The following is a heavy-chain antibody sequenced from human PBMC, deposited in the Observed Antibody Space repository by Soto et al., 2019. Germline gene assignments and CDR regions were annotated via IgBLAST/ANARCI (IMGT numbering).Heavy chain of an antibody. D-gene: IGHD6-13*01. J-gene: IGHJ4*02. Sequence: SETLSLTCTVSGGSISSSSYYWGWIRQPPGKGLEWIGSIYYSGSTYYNPSLKSRVTISVDTSKSQFSLKLSSETAADTAVYYCARGLSSSWSFDSWGQGTLVTVS. CDR3: ARGLSSSWSFDS. CDR2: IYYSGST. V-gene: IGHV4-39*07. CDR1: GGSISSSSYY.